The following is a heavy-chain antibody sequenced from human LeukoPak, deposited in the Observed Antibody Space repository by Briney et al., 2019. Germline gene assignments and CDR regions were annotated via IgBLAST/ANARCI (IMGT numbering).Heavy chain of an antibody. V-gene: IGHV3-53*01. Sequence: PGGSLRLSCAATGFTGSRNFMSWVRQAPGKGLEWVSVIYSGGSTYYADSVKGRFTISRDNSKNTLYLQMNTLRAEDTAVYYCARVPMVRGFTWYYFDFWGQGTLVTVSS. CDR2: IYSGGST. J-gene: IGHJ4*02. CDR1: GFTGSRNF. D-gene: IGHD3-10*01. CDR3: ARVPMVRGFTWYYFDF.